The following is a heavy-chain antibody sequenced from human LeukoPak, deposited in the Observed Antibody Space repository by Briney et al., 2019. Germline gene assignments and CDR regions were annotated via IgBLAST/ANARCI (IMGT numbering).Heavy chain of an antibody. CDR1: GYTFTSYG. D-gene: IGHD1-26*01. CDR3: ARGRGGELA. Sequence: ASVKVSCNASGYTFTSYGISWVRQAPGQGLEWMGWISAYNGNANYAQKLQGRVTMTRDTSISTAYMELSRLRSDDTAVYYCARGRGGELAWGQGTLVTVSS. J-gene: IGHJ5*02. CDR2: ISAYNGNA. V-gene: IGHV1-18*01.